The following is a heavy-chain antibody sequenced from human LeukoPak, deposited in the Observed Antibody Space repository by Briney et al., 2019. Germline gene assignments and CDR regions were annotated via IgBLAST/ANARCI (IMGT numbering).Heavy chain of an antibody. CDR2: ISYDGSNK. CDR3: AKVPYSGSYLDY. CDR1: GFTFSSYG. J-gene: IGHJ4*02. Sequence: GGSLRLSCAASGFTFSSYGMHWVRRAPGKGLEWVAVISYDGSNKYYADSVKGRFTISRDNSKNTLYLQMNSLRAEDTAVYYCAKVPYSGSYLDYWGQGTLVTVSS. V-gene: IGHV3-30*18. D-gene: IGHD1-26*01.